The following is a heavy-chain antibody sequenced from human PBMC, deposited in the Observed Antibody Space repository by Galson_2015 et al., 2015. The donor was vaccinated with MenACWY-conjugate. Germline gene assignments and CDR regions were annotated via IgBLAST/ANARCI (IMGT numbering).Heavy chain of an antibody. V-gene: IGHV3-53*01. CDR1: GFTVSSNF. D-gene: IGHD6-6*01. J-gene: IGHJ4*02. CDR2: IYSGGST. CDR3: SGVGSSSVYYFDY. Sequence: SLRLSCAASGFTVSSNFMSWVRQAPGKGLEWVSLIYSGGSTYYGDSVKGRFTISRDNSKNTLYLQMNSLRAEDTAVYYCSGVGSSSVYYFDYWGQGTLVTVSS.